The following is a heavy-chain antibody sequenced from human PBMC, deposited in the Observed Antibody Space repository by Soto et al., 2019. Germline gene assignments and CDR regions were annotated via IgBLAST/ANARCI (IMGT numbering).Heavy chain of an antibody. CDR1: GTSFNTYY. V-gene: IGHV4-59*01. D-gene: IGHD7-27*01. CDR3: ARGRQTGGLGWGWFDP. Sequence: QVQLQESGPRLVKASETLSLTCTVSGTSFNTYYWNWIRQPPGKGLEGIGTIFSSGSTNYKSSLESRLTMAVDTSKNQFSLRLSSGTAADSAVYFCARGRQTGGLGWGWFDPWGQGTLVTVSS. J-gene: IGHJ5*02. CDR2: IFSSGST.